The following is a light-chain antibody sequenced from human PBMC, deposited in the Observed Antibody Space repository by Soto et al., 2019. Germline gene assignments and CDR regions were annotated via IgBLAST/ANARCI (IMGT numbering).Light chain of an antibody. CDR2: DAS. J-gene: IGKJ2*01. CDR3: HQYARPPFA. Sequence: EIVLTQSPGTLSLSPGERATLSCRASQRISNSYLAWYQQKPGQAPRLLLYDASSRATGIPDRVSGSESGTDFTLTISRLEPEDFAVYYCHQYARPPFAFGQGTKVELK. V-gene: IGKV3-20*01. CDR1: QRISNSY.